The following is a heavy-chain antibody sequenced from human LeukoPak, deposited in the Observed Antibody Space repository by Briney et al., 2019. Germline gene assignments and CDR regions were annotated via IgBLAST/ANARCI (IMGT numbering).Heavy chain of an antibody. Sequence: GGSLRLSCAASGFTFTSYWMHWVRQVPGKGMVWIAHVSPDGRRTDYADSVKGRFTVSRDNTNHILYLQMNSLTADDTAVYYCARVLSYFGSGSYPAYWGQGTLVTVSS. J-gene: IGHJ4*02. CDR1: GFTFTSYW. CDR2: VSPDGRRT. V-gene: IGHV3-74*01. D-gene: IGHD3-10*01. CDR3: ARVLSYFGSGSYPAY.